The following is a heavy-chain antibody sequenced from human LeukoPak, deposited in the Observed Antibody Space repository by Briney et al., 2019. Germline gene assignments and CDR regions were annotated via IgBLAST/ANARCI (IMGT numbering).Heavy chain of an antibody. J-gene: IGHJ4*02. CDR1: GFTFSSYA. CDR2: ISYDGSNK. CDR3: AKDVGKWESLHFFDY. V-gene: IGHV3-30-3*01. D-gene: IGHD1-26*01. Sequence: GGSLRLSCAASGFTFSSYAMHWVRQAPGKGLEWVAVISYDGSNKYYADSVKGRFTISRDNSKNTLYLQMNSLRAEDTAVYYCAKDVGKWESLHFFDYWGQGTLVTVSS.